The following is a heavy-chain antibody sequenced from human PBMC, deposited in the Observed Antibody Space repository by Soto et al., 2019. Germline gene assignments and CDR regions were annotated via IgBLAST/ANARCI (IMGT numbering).Heavy chain of an antibody. Sequence: PSETLSLTCAVSGGSISSSNLWSWVRQPPGKGLEWIGEIYHSGSTNYNPSLKSRVTISVDKSKSQFSLKLSSVTAADTAVYYCARVSAAAGLIIFDYWGQGTLVTVS. CDR2: IYHSGST. CDR3: ARVSAAAGLIIFDY. V-gene: IGHV4-4*02. J-gene: IGHJ4*02. D-gene: IGHD6-13*01. CDR1: GGSISSSNL.